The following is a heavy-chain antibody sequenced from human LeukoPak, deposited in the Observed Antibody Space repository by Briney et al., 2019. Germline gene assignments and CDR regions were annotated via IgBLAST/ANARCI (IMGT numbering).Heavy chain of an antibody. J-gene: IGHJ4*02. CDR3: ARVSSSGSVY. V-gene: IGHV3-74*01. D-gene: IGHD6-6*01. CDR2: INNDGSST. Sequence: GGSRRLSGAASGFIFSSFWRHWVRQAAGKGLGWVSRINNDGSSTGYADSVKGRFTISRDNAKNTLYLQMNSLRAEDTAVYYCARVSSSGSVYWGQGTLVTVSS. CDR1: GFIFSSFW.